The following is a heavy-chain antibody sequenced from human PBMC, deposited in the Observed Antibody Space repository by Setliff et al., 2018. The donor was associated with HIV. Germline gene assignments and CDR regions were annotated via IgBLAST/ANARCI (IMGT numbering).Heavy chain of an antibody. Sequence: GASVKVSCKASGYTFTSYYMHWVRQAPGQGLEWMGIINPSSGSTTYAQKFQGRVTMTRDTSTRTVYMELSSLRSEDTAVYYCARDPAPSSSASYFQHWGQGTPVTVSS. V-gene: IGHV1-46*01. D-gene: IGHD6-6*01. J-gene: IGHJ1*01. CDR2: INPSSGST. CDR1: GYTFTSYY. CDR3: ARDPAPSSSASYFQH.